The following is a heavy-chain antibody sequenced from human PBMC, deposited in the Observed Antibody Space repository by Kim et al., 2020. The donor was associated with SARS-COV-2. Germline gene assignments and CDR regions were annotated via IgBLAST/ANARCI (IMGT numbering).Heavy chain of an antibody. D-gene: IGHD4-17*01. CDR1: GYTFTSYG. CDR3: ARSPSLGDYGDYVNWFDP. CDR2: ISAYNGNT. J-gene: IGHJ5*02. V-gene: IGHV1-18*01. Sequence: ASVKVSCKASGYTFTSYGISWVRQAPGQGLEWMGWISAYNGNTNYAQKLQGRVTMTTDTSTSTAYMELRSLRSDDTAVYYCARSPSLGDYGDYVNWFDPWGQGTLVTVSS.